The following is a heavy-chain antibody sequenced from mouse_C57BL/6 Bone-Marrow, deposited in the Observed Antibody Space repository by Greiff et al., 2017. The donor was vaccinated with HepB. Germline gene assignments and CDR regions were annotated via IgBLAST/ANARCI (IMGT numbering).Heavy chain of an antibody. CDR2: ISGGGGNT. V-gene: IGHV5-9*01. J-gene: IGHJ4*01. Sequence: DVMLVESGGGLVKPGGSLKLSCAASGFTFSSYTISWVRQTPEKRLEWVATISGGGGNTYYPDSVKGRFTISRDNAKNTLYLQMSSLRSEDTALYYCARPNGYNPYYAMDYWGQGTSVTVSS. D-gene: IGHD2-2*01. CDR1: GFTFSSYT. CDR3: ARPNGYNPYYAMDY.